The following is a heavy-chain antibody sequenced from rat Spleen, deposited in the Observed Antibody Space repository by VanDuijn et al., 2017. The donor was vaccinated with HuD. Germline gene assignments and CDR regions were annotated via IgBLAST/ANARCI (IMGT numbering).Heavy chain of an antibody. J-gene: IGHJ2*01. D-gene: IGHD1-11*01. Sequence: EVQLVESGGGLVQPGRSLKLSCAASGFTFTNYGMNWVRQAPTKGLEWVASISYDGSSTYYRDSVKGRFTISRDNAKSTLYLQMNSLRSEDTATYYCARHEDYGGYSKDYFEYWGQGVMVTVSS. V-gene: IGHV5-29*01. CDR3: ARHEDYGGYSKDYFEY. CDR2: ISYDGSST. CDR1: GFTFTNYG.